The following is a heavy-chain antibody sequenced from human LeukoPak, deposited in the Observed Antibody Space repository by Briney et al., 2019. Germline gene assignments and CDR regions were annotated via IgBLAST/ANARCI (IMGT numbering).Heavy chain of an antibody. Sequence: GGSLRLSCAASGFTFSNAWMSWVRQAPGKGLEWVGRIKSKTDGGITDYAAPVKGRFTISRDDSKNTLYLQMNSLKTEDTAVYYCTTGKLELGNWGQGTLVTVSS. CDR1: GFTFSNAW. V-gene: IGHV3-15*01. J-gene: IGHJ4*02. CDR3: TTGKLELGN. CDR2: IKSKTDGGIT. D-gene: IGHD1-7*01.